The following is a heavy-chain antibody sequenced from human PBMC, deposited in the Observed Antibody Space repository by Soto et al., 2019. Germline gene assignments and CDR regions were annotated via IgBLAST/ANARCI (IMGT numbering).Heavy chain of an antibody. J-gene: IGHJ4*02. Sequence: QVRLVESGGGVVQPGRSLRLSCAVSGFTFSTNDRQWVRQAPGKGLEWVAGISYDGSKSYYADSVKGRFIISRVNSKDTLLLQMNSLRVEDAAVYFCARDASRCALFYFDFWSQGTLVTVSS. CDR3: ARDASRCALFYFDF. CDR2: ISYDGSKS. D-gene: IGHD3-10*01. CDR1: GFTFSTND. V-gene: IGHV3-33*01.